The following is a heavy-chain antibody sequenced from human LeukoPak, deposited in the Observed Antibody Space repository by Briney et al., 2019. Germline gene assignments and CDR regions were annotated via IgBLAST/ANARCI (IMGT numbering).Heavy chain of an antibody. D-gene: IGHD6-6*01. CDR3: ARRGGSSSRRSPIDY. J-gene: IGHJ4*02. CDR1: GFTSSDYW. Sequence: DPGGSLRLSCTASGFTSSDYWMTWVRQAPGKGPEWVANIKQDGSQRYYVDSVRGRFTISRDNAKNSLFLQMNGLRAEDTAVYYCARRGGSSSRRSPIDYWGQGTLVTVSS. V-gene: IGHV3-7*01. CDR2: IKQDGSQR.